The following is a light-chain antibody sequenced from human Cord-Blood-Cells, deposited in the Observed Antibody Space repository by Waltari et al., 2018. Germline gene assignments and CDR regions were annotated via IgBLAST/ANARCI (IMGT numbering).Light chain of an antibody. CDR1: QSVLYSSNNQNY. J-gene: IGKJ4*01. V-gene: IGKV4-1*01. CDR3: QQYYSTPFT. Sequence: DIVMTQSPDSLAVSLGERATINCKSSQSVLYSSNNQNYLAWYQQKPGQPPKLLIYWAASRESGVPDRFRGGGSGTDFTLTISSLQAEDVAVYYCQQYYSTPFTFGGGTKVEIK. CDR2: WAA.